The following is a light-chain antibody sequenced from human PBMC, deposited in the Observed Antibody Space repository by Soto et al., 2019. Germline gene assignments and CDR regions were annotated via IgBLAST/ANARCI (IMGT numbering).Light chain of an antibody. V-gene: IGKV3-15*01. J-gene: IGKJ5*01. Sequence: EIVMTQSPATLSVSPGERATLSCRSSQSVSSNLAWYHQKPGQAPRLLIYGASTRATGIPGRFSGSGSGTEFTLTISSLQSEDFAVYYCQQYNNWPPITFGQGTRLEIK. CDR3: QQYNNWPPIT. CDR2: GAS. CDR1: QSVSSN.